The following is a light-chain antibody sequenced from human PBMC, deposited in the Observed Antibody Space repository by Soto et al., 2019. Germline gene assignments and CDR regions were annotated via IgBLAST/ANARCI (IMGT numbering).Light chain of an antibody. J-gene: IGLJ1*01. V-gene: IGLV2-8*01. CDR3: NSYAGSNNPFV. Sequence: QSVLTQPPSASGSPGQSVTISCTGTSSDVGGYNYVSWYQQHPGKAPKLMIYEVSKRPSGVPDRFSGSKSGNTASLTVSGLQAEDEADYYCNSYAGSNNPFVFGTGPKVTVL. CDR2: EVS. CDR1: SSDVGGYNY.